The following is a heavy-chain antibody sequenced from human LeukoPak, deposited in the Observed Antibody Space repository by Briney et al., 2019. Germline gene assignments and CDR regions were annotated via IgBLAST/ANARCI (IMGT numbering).Heavy chain of an antibody. Sequence: ASVKVSCKASGYTFTDYYMHWVRQAPGQGLEWMGWINPNSGGTNYAQKFQGRVTMTRDTSISTAYMELSRLRSDDTAVYYCARVKDRIRMVRGVLSPQNYYCYYMDVWGKGTTVTVSS. CDR3: ARVKDRIRMVRGVLSPQNYYCYYMDV. J-gene: IGHJ6*03. D-gene: IGHD3-10*01. CDR1: GYTFTDYY. CDR2: INPNSGGT. V-gene: IGHV1-2*02.